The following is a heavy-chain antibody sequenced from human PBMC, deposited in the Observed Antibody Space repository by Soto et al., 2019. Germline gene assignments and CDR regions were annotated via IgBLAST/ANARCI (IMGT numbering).Heavy chain of an antibody. CDR1: GGSISTYY. V-gene: IGHV4-59*01. Sequence: SDTLSLTCTVTGGSISTYYWSWIRQPPGKGLEWIGYIYHSGSTNYNPSLKSRVTISVDTSKNQFSLNLSSVTAADTAVYYCAREVGGYNWNYHAFDIWGQGTMVIVSS. CDR3: AREVGGYNWNYHAFDI. J-gene: IGHJ3*02. CDR2: IYHSGST. D-gene: IGHD1-7*01.